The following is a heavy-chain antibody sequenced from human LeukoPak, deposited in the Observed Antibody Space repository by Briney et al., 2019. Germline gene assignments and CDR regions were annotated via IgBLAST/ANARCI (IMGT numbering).Heavy chain of an antibody. CDR3: ARSPHGVVVVVAATNWFDP. CDR1: GDSVSSNSAA. Sequence: SQTLSLTCAISGDSVSSNSAAWNWIRQSPSRGLEWLGRTYYRSKWYNDYAVSVKSRITINPDTSKNQFSLQLNSVTPEDTAVYYCARSPHGVVVVVAATNWFDPWGQGTLVTVSS. V-gene: IGHV6-1*01. CDR2: TYYRSKWYN. J-gene: IGHJ5*02. D-gene: IGHD2-15*01.